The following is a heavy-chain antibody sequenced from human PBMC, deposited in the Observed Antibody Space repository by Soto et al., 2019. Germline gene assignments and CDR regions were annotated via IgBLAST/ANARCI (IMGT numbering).Heavy chain of an antibody. CDR1: GYTFTEYA. CDR3: ATHAYDY. J-gene: IGHJ4*02. V-gene: IGHV1-3*04. CDR2: INTGNGDT. Sequence: QVHLVQSGAEVKKPGASVTISCKTSGYTFTEYAMHWVRHAPGRGLEWVGWINTGNGDTRYSPKLQGRVTITSDASASTAYLGLTRLKFEDTALYYCATHAYDYWGQGTQVAVAS.